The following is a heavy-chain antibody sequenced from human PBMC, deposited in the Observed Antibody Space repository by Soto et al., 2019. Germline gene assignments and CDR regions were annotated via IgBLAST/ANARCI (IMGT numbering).Heavy chain of an antibody. CDR2: IYHSGST. Sequence: LSLTCAVSGYSISSGYYWGWIRQPPGKGLEWIGSIYHSGSTYYNPSLKSRVTISVDTSKNQFSLKLSSVTAADTAVYYCARDRLRGLWDYWGQGTLVTVSS. V-gene: IGHV4-38-2*02. D-gene: IGHD5-12*01. J-gene: IGHJ4*02. CDR3: ARDRLRGLWDY. CDR1: GYSISSGYY.